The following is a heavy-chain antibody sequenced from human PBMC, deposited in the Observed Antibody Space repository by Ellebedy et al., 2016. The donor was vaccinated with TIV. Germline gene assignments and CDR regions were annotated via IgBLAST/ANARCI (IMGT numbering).Heavy chain of an antibody. CDR3: ARHGSAAAGTPLAMDV. J-gene: IGHJ6*02. D-gene: IGHD6-13*01. V-gene: IGHV1-69*13. Sequence: ASVKVSCKASGGTFSSYAISWVRQAPGQGLEWMGGIIPIFGTANYAQKFQGRVTITADESTSTAYMELSSLRSEDTAVYYCARHGSAAAGTPLAMDVWGQGTTVTVSS. CDR1: GGTFSSYA. CDR2: IIPIFGTA.